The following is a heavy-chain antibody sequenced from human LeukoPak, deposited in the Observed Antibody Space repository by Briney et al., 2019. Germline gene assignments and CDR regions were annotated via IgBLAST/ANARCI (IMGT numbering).Heavy chain of an antibody. Sequence: SETLSLTCAVHGGSFSGYYWAWIRQPPGKGLEWIGTFYSGGSAYYNPSLTSRVSISKDTSDNQFSLRLYSVTAADTAVYYCARKQGGTMYDVWGQGTQVTVSS. CDR2: FYSGGSA. D-gene: IGHD1-7*01. CDR1: GGSFSGYY. V-gene: IGHV4-34*01. J-gene: IGHJ4*02. CDR3: ARKQGGTMYDV.